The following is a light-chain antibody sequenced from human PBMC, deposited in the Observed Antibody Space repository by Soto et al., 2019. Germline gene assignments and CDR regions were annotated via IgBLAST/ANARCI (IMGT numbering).Light chain of an antibody. Sequence: QSVLTQPPSASGSRGQSVAISCTGTSRDVGGQNYVSWYQQHPGKAPKLIIYAVSNRPSGVPDRFSGSKSGNTASLTISGLRAEDEADYYCCSHAGNNNYVFGTGTKVTVL. V-gene: IGLV2-8*01. CDR1: SRDVGGQNY. J-gene: IGLJ1*01. CDR2: AVS. CDR3: CSHAGNNNYV.